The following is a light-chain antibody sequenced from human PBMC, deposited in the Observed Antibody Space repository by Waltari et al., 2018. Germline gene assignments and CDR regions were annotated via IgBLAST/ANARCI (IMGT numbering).Light chain of an antibody. CDR1: SLRSYY. Sequence: SSELTQDPAVSVALGQTVRITCQGDSLRSYYASWYQQKPGQAPVLVVYGKNNRPAGNPDRFAGSSSGNTASFTITGAQAEDEADYYCNSRDSSGNVVFGGGTKLTVL. V-gene: IGLV3-19*01. CDR2: GKN. J-gene: IGLJ2*01. CDR3: NSRDSSGNVV.